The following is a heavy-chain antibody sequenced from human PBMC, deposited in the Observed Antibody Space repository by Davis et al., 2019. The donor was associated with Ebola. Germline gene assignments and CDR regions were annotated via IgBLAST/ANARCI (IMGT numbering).Heavy chain of an antibody. CDR3: AKVHPPTTVTTGWFDP. V-gene: IGHV3-23*01. CDR1: GFTFSSYS. CDR2: ISVRSIT. Sequence: GESLKISCAASGFTFSSYSMNWVRQAPGKGLEWVSSISVRSITYHADSVKGRFTISRDNSKNTLYLQMNSLRAEDTAVYYCAKVHPPTTVTTGWFDPWGQETLVTVAS. D-gene: IGHD4-17*01. J-gene: IGHJ5*02.